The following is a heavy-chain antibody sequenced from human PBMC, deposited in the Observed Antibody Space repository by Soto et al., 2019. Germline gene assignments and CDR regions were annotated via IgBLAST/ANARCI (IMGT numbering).Heavy chain of an antibody. D-gene: IGHD1-26*01. Sequence: QMQLVQSGPEVKKPGTSVKVSCKASGFTFTSSAVQWVRQARGQRLEWIGWIVVGSGNTNYAQKFQERVTITRDMSTSKAYMEQSSLRSEDTAVYYCAAPGPGIVGASDAFDIWGQGTMVTVSS. CDR3: AAPGPGIVGASDAFDI. CDR2: IVVGSGNT. CDR1: GFTFTSSA. J-gene: IGHJ3*02. V-gene: IGHV1-58*01.